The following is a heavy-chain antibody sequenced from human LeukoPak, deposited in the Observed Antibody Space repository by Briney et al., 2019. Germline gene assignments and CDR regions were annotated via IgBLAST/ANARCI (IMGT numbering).Heavy chain of an antibody. V-gene: IGHV3-23*01. J-gene: IGHJ4*02. D-gene: IGHD6-13*01. CDR2: ISDSGDAT. CDR1: GFTFRTYA. Sequence: GGSLRLSCAASGFTFRTYAMGWVRQAPGKGLEWVSGISDSGDATYYAESVKGRFTISRDNSKNTVFLQMNSLRADDTAKYYCAKDKAPGSWHTPSDSWGQGTLVTVSS. CDR3: AKDKAPGSWHTPSDS.